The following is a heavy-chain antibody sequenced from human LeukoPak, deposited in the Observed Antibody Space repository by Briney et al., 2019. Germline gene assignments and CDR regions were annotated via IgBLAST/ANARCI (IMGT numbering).Heavy chain of an antibody. CDR3: ARDEISGYYEEAFDY. D-gene: IGHD3-22*01. CDR1: GYTFTGYY. V-gene: IGHV1-2*02. CDR2: INPNSGGT. J-gene: IGHJ4*02. Sequence: ASVKVSCKASGYTFTGYYMHWVRQAPGQGLEWMGWINPNSGGTNYAQKFQGRVTMTRDTSISTAYMELSRLRSDDTAVYYCARDEISGYYEEAFDYWGQGTLVTVSS.